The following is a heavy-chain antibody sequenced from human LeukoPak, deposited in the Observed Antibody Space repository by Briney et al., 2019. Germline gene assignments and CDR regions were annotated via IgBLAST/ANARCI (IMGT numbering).Heavy chain of an antibody. D-gene: IGHD5-18*01. V-gene: IGHV3-23*01. Sequence: GGSLRLSCAASGFSFSSYAMNWVRQAPGMGLEWVSVISVSGGSIYYADSVKGRFTISRDNSKNTLYLQMSGLRAEDTAVYYCAKAGGYSYGYHFDYWGRGTLVTVSS. J-gene: IGHJ4*02. CDR1: GFSFSSYA. CDR2: ISVSGGSI. CDR3: AKAGGYSYGYHFDY.